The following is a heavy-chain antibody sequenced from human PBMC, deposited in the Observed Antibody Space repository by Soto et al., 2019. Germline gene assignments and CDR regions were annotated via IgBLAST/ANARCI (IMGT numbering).Heavy chain of an antibody. CDR1: GYSFTSYW. CDR3: ARLSYCSGGSCYSSHYYGMDV. V-gene: IGHV5-51*01. CDR2: IYPGDSDT. J-gene: IGHJ6*02. Sequence: PGESLKISCQGSGYSFTSYWIGWVRQMPGKGLELMGIIYPGDSDTRYSPSFQGQVTISADKSIRTAYLQWSSLKASDTAMYYCARLSYCSGGSCYSSHYYGMDVLGQGTTVTVSS. D-gene: IGHD2-15*01.